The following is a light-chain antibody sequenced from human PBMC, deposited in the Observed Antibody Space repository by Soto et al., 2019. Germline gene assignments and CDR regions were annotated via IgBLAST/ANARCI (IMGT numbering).Light chain of an antibody. CDR2: WAS. J-gene: IGKJ1*01. V-gene: IGKV4-1*01. Sequence: DIVMTQSPDSLAVSLGERATINCKSSPSVLYTSNNKNYLAWYQQKPGQPPKLLIYWASTRGSGVPDRCSGSGSGTDFTLTISSLQAEDVAVYYCQQYYSTPWTFGQGTKVEIK. CDR3: QQYYSTPWT. CDR1: PSVLYTSNNKNY.